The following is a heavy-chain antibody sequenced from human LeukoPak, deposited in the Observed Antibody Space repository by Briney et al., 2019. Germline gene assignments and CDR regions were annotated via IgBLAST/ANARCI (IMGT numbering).Heavy chain of an antibody. V-gene: IGHV4-34*01. CDR2: IYYSGST. D-gene: IGHD2-15*01. CDR1: GGSFSGYY. J-gene: IGHJ6*03. Sequence: TSSETLSLTCAVYGGSFSGYYWSWIRQPPGKGLEWIGSIYYSGSTYCKPSLKSRLTISVDTSKNQFSLNLSSVTAADTAVYYCARVGCSGGSWYRLRYYMDVWGKGTTVTVSS. CDR3: ARVGCSGGSWYRLRYYMDV.